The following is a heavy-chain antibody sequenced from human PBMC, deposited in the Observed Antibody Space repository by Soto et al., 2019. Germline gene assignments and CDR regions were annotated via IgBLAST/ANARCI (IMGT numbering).Heavy chain of an antibody. CDR1: GGTFSSYA. Sequence: QVQLVQSEAEVKKPGSSVKVSCKASGGTFSSYAISWVRQAPGQGLEWMGGIIPIFGTANYAQKFQGRVTITADESTSTAYTDVCTLRSEDTAVYYCAVRVTGYSTVLADYWGQGTLVTVSS. J-gene: IGHJ4*02. CDR3: AVRVTGYSTVLADY. D-gene: IGHD6-13*01. CDR2: IIPIFGTA. V-gene: IGHV1-69*01.